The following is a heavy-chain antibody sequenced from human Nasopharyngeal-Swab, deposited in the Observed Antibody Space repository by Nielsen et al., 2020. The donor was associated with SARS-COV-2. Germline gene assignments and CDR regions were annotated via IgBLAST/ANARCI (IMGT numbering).Heavy chain of an antibody. CDR3: ARDREELRYFDWLPSNWFDP. V-gene: IGHV3-30*03. D-gene: IGHD3-9*01. Sequence: GESLKISCAASGFTFSSYGMHWVRQAPGKGLEWVAVISYDGSNKYYADSVKGRFTISRDNSKNTLYLQMNSLRAEDTAVYYCARDREELRYFDWLPSNWFDPWGQGTLVTVSS. J-gene: IGHJ5*02. CDR1: GFTFSSYG. CDR2: ISYDGSNK.